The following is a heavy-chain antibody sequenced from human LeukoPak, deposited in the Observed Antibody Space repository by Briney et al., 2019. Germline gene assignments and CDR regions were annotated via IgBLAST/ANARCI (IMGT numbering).Heavy chain of an antibody. Sequence: ASETLSLTCTVSGGSISSYYWSWIRQPPGKGLEWIGYIYTSGSTNYNPSLKSRVTISVDTSKNQFSLKLSSVTAADTAVYYCARHDSSVDYFDYWGQGTLVIVSS. V-gene: IGHV4-4*09. CDR2: IYTSGST. D-gene: IGHD3-22*01. CDR3: ARHDSSVDYFDY. J-gene: IGHJ4*02. CDR1: GGSISSYY.